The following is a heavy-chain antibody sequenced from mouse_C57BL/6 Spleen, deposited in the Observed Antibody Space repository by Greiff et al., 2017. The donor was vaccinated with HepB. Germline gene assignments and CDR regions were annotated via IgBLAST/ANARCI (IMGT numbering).Heavy chain of an antibody. CDR2: ISYDGSN. D-gene: IGHD1-1*01. Sequence: DVKLQESGPGLVKPSQSLSLTCSVTGYSITSGYYWNWIRQFPGNKLEWMGYISYDGSNNYNPSLKNRISITRDTSKNQFFLKLNSVTTEDTATYYCASKIVATGFDYWGQGTTLTVSS. V-gene: IGHV3-6*01. CDR3: ASKIVATGFDY. CDR1: GYSITSGYY. J-gene: IGHJ2*01.